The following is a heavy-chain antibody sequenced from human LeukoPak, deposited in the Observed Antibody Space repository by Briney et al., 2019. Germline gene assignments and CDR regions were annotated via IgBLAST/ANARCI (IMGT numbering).Heavy chain of an antibody. J-gene: IGHJ4*02. CDR1: GFTFSSYA. CDR2: ISYDGSNK. V-gene: IGHV3-30-3*01. Sequence: GGSLRLSCAASGFTFSSYAMSWVRQAPGKGLEWVAVISYDGSNKYYADSVKGRFTISRDNSKNSLYLQMNSLRAEDTAVYYCARAHGWDDSSGYSFFVDYWGQGTLVTVSS. CDR3: ARAHGWDDSSGYSFFVDY. D-gene: IGHD3-22*01.